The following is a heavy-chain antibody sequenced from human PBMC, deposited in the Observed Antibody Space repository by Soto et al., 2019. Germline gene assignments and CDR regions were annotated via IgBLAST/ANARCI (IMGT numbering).Heavy chain of an antibody. CDR2: IVVGSGNT. Sequence: SVKVSCKASGFTFTSSAVQWVRQARGQRLEWIGWIVVGSGNTNYAQKFQERVTITRDMSTSTAYMELSSLRSEDTAVYYCAADPGYDRNFQHWGQGTLVTVSS. V-gene: IGHV1-58*01. CDR1: GFTFTSSA. D-gene: IGHD3-22*01. CDR3: AADPGYDRNFQH. J-gene: IGHJ1*01.